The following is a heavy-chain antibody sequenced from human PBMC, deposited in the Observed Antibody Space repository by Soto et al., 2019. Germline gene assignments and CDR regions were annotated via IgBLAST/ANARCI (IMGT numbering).Heavy chain of an antibody. CDR3: ARDKITGLFDY. D-gene: IGHD2-8*02. J-gene: IGHJ4*02. Sequence: QVQLQQWGAGLLKPSETLSLTCAVYGGSFSGYYWTWIRQPPGTGQGWIGEINHSGSTNYNPSLKSRVTISVDTSKIQFSLKLTSVTAADTAVYYGARDKITGLFDYWGQGTLVTVSS. CDR2: INHSGST. CDR1: GGSFSGYY. V-gene: IGHV4-34*01.